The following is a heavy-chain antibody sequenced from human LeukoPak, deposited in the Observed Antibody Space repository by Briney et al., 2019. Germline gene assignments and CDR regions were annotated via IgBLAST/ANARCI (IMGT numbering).Heavy chain of an antibody. J-gene: IGHJ4*02. CDR2: IYYSGST. Sequence: SETLSLTCTVSGGSISSYYWSWIRQPPGKGLEWIGYIYYSGSTNCNPSLKSRVTISVDTSKNQFSLKLSSVTAADTAVYYCARVSGGGYSDYWGQGTLVTVSS. D-gene: IGHD3-22*01. CDR1: GGSISSYY. V-gene: IGHV4-59*01. CDR3: ARVSGGGYSDY.